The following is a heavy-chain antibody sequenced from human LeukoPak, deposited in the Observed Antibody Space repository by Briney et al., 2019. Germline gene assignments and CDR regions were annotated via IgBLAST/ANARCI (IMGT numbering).Heavy chain of an antibody. CDR2: INAYNGNT. V-gene: IGHV1-18*01. Sequence: ASVKVSRKASGYTFTNYGISWVRQAPGQGLEWMGWINAYNGNTNYEQKLQGRVTMTTDTSTSTGDMELRSLRSDDTAVYYCARAGATTRSSYYYGMYVWGQGTTVTVS. D-gene: IGHD1-26*01. CDR1: GYTFTNYG. J-gene: IGHJ6*02. CDR3: ARAGATTRSSYYYGMYV.